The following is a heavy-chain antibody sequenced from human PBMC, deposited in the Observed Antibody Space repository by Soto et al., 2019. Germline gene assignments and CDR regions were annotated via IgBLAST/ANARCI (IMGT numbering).Heavy chain of an antibody. Sequence: PSETLSLTCAVYGGSFSGYYWSWIRQPPGKGLEWIGEINHSGSTNYNPSLKSRVTISVDTSKNQFSLKLSSVTAADTAVYYCARGSPGMITFGGVIARSDYWGQGTLVTVSS. CDR2: INHSGST. D-gene: IGHD3-16*02. CDR1: GGSFSGYY. J-gene: IGHJ4*02. CDR3: ARGSPGMITFGGVIARSDY. V-gene: IGHV4-34*01.